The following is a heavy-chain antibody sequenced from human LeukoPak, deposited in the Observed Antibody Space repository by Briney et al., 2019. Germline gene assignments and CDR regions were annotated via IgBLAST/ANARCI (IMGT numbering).Heavy chain of an antibody. D-gene: IGHD6-19*01. Sequence: GASVKVSCKASGYTFTSYGISWVRQAPGQGLEWMGWISAYNGNTNYAQKLQGRVTMTTDTSTSTAYMELRSLRSEDTAVYYCARDLVEGVAGYYYYYGMDVWGQGATVTVSS. CDR3: ARDLVEGVAGYYYYYGMDV. CDR1: GYTFTSYG. CDR2: ISAYNGNT. J-gene: IGHJ6*02. V-gene: IGHV1-18*01.